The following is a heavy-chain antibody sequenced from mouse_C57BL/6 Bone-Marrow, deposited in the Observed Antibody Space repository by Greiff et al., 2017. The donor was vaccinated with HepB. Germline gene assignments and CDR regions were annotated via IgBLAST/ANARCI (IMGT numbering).Heavy chain of an antibody. CDR1: GYTFTSYW. CDR3: ARGCGSSWFAY. V-gene: IGHV1-64*01. CDR2: IHPNSGST. Sequence: VQLQQPGAELVKPGASVKLSCKASGYTFTSYWMHWVKQRPGQGLEWIGMIHPNSGSTNYNEKFKSKATLTVDKSPSTAYMQLSSLTSEDSAVYYCARGCGSSWFAYWGQGTLVTVSA. J-gene: IGHJ3*01. D-gene: IGHD1-1*01.